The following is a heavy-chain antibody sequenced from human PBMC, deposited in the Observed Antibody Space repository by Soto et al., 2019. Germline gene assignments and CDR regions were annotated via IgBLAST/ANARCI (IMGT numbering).Heavy chain of an antibody. Sequence: GGSLRLSCAASGFTFSSYSMNWVRQAPGKGLEWVSYISSSSSTIYYADSVKGQFTISRENAKNSLYLQMNSLRDEDTAVYYCARVWFGELLSYDYWGQGTLVTVSS. D-gene: IGHD3-10*01. CDR3: ARVWFGELLSYDY. CDR2: ISSSSSTI. J-gene: IGHJ4*02. V-gene: IGHV3-48*02. CDR1: GFTFSSYS.